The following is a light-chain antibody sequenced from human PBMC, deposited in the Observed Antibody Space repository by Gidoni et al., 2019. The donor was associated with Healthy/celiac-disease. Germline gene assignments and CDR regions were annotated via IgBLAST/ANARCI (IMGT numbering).Light chain of an antibody. Sequence: EIVLTQSPGTLSLSPGERATLSCRASQTINNDYLVWYQHKPGQPPRLLIYGTSNRATGISDRVSGSGSGTDFTLTISRLEPEDFAVYYCQQVHNSPFTFGQGTYLEI. CDR2: GTS. CDR1: QTINNDY. J-gene: IGKJ2*01. V-gene: IGKV3-20*01. CDR3: QQVHNSPFT.